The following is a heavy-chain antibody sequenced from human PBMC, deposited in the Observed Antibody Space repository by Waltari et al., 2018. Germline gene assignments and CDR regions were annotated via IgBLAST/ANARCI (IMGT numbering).Heavy chain of an antibody. Sequence: GKGLEWVANIKQDGSEKYYVDSVKGRFTISRDNAKNSLYLQMNSLRAEDTAVYYCARGWHSPLLQWLVTATPYYYYMDVWGKGTTVTISS. J-gene: IGHJ6*03. CDR3: ARGWHSPLLQWLVTATPYYYYMDV. CDR2: IKQDGSEK. V-gene: IGHV3-7*01. D-gene: IGHD2-15*01.